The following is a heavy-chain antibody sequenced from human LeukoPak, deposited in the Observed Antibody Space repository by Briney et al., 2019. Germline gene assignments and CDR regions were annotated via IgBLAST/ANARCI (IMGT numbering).Heavy chain of an antibody. CDR1: GFTFSTYA. V-gene: IGHV3-23*01. Sequence: GGSLRLSCAASGFTFSTYAMTWVRQAPGKGLEWVSTISGSGGSTYYADSVKGRFTIYRDNSKNTLYLQMSSLKAEDTAVYYCATNLAMEWLFPYYFDYWGRGTLVTVSS. J-gene: IGHJ4*02. D-gene: IGHD3-3*01. CDR2: ISGSGGST. CDR3: ATNLAMEWLFPYYFDY.